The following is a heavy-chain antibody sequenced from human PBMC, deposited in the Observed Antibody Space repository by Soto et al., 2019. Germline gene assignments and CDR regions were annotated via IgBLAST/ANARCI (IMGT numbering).Heavy chain of an antibody. CDR2: INPNGGDT. CDR1: GYTFTYYH. D-gene: IGHD1-1*01. CDR3: ARGKGMEETYYYYGLDI. Sequence: ASVKVACKASGYTFTYYHVHWVRQAPGQGLEWMGMINPNGGDTNYAQKFQGRVTMTRDTSTSTVYMELSSLRSEDTAVYYCARGKGMEETYYYYGLDIWGQGTPGTVSS. J-gene: IGHJ6*02. V-gene: IGHV1-46*01.